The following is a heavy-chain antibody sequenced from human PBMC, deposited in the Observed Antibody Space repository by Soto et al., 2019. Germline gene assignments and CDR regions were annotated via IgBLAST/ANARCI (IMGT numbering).Heavy chain of an antibody. V-gene: IGHV3-53*01. Sequence: PGGSLRLSCAASGFTVTNNYMSWVRQAPGKGLEWVSVIYGTSTTSYADSVKGRFTISRDISKNTLYLQMNSLRAEDTAVYYCARSRDFDYWGQGT. CDR1: GFTVTNNY. J-gene: IGHJ4*02. CDR3: ARSRDFDY. CDR2: IYGTSTT.